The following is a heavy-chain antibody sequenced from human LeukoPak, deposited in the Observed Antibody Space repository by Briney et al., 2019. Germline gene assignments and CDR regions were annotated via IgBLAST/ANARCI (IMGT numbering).Heavy chain of an antibody. CDR3: ATDPPRITIFGVIITSFDY. V-gene: IGHV3-15*01. CDR1: GFTFSNAW. Sequence: PGGSLRLSCAASGFTFSNAWMSWVRQAPGKGLEWVGRIKSKTDGGTTDYAAPVKGRFTISRDDSKNTLYLQMNSLKTEDTAVYYCATDPPRITIFGVIITSFDYWGQGSLVTVSS. D-gene: IGHD3-3*01. J-gene: IGHJ4*02. CDR2: IKSKTDGGTT.